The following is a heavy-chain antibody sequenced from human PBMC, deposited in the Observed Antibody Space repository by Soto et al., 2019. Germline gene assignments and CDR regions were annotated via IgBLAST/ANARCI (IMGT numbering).Heavy chain of an antibody. D-gene: IGHD2-21*02. Sequence: QVQLQESGPGLVKPSQTLSLTCTVSGGSISSGGYYWSWIRQHPGKGLEWIAYIYYSGSTYYNPSLKSRVTIAVASSKNQFSLTMSSVTAADTAVYYCARETLCGGDCYSFDDGGQGILVTVAS. CDR1: GGSISSGGYY. J-gene: IGHJ4*02. CDR2: IYYSGST. V-gene: IGHV4-31*03. CDR3: ARETLCGGDCYSFDD.